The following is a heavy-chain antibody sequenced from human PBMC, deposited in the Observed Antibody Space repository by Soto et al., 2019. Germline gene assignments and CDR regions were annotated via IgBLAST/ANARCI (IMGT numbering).Heavy chain of an antibody. Sequence: EVQLVESGGGLVKPGGSLRLSCAASGFTFSSYSMNWVRQAPGKGLEWVSSISSSSSYIYYADSVKGRFTISRDNAKNALYLQMNSLRAEDTAVYYCARDGIKPLGAFDIWGQGTMVTVSS. CDR3: ARDGIKPLGAFDI. D-gene: IGHD3-16*01. J-gene: IGHJ3*02. CDR2: ISSSSSYI. CDR1: GFTFSSYS. V-gene: IGHV3-21*01.